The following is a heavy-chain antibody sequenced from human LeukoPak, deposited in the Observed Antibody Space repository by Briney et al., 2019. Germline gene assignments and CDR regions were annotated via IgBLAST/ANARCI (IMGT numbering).Heavy chain of an antibody. CDR3: AREKQWEFDY. J-gene: IGHJ4*02. V-gene: IGHV3-53*01. Sequence: GGSLRLSCAASGFTVSINYMSWVRQAPGKGLEWVSVINSGGSTYYADSVKGRFTISRDNSKNTLYLQMNSLRAEDTAVYYCAREKQWEFDYWGQGTLVTVSS. CDR1: GFTVSINY. CDR2: INSGGST. D-gene: IGHD1-26*01.